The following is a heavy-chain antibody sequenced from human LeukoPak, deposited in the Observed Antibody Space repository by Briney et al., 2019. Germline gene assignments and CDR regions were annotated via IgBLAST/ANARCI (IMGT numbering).Heavy chain of an antibody. CDR2: IIPFSDTP. D-gene: IGHD2-8*01. CDR3: AAPAFCTKTSCSLAIDY. J-gene: IGHJ4*02. V-gene: IGHV1-69*05. Sequence: SVKVSCKTSGYTFTSLDINWVRQAPGQGLEWMGGIIPFSDTPSYAQKFQDRVSITTDESTTTAYMELSSLRSEDTAVYYCAAPAFCTKTSCSLAIDYWGQGTLVTVSS. CDR1: GYTFTSLD.